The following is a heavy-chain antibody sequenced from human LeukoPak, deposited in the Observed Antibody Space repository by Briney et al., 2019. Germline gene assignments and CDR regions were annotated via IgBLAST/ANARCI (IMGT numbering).Heavy chain of an antibody. Sequence: GGSLRLSCAASGFTFSSYAMSWVRQAPGKGLEWVSAISSSGSIIYYADSVKGRFTISRDNAKNSLYLQMNSLRAEDTAVYYCARDLGMTDGDYVSYFDYWGQGTLVTVSS. J-gene: IGHJ4*02. CDR2: ISSSGSII. V-gene: IGHV3-21*01. D-gene: IGHD4-17*01. CDR1: GFTFSSYA. CDR3: ARDLGMTDGDYVSYFDY.